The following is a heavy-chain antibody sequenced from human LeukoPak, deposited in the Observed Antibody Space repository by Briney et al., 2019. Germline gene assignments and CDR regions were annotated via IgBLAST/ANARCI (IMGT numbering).Heavy chain of an antibody. CDR1: GFTFSSYG. Sequence: PGGSLRLSCAASGFTFSSYGMHWVRQAPGKGLEWVAFIRYDGSNKYYADSVKGRFTISRDNSKNPLYLQMNSLRAEDTAVYYCAKEGQGAWGQTYYYYMDVWGKGTTVTVSS. CDR3: AKEGQGAWGQTYYYYMDV. J-gene: IGHJ6*03. D-gene: IGHD7-27*01. CDR2: IRYDGSNK. V-gene: IGHV3-30*02.